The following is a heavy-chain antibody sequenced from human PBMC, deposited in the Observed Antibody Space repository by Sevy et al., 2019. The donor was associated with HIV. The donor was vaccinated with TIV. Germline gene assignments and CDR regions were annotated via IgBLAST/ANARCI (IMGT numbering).Heavy chain of an antibody. CDR1: GFTFSDHY. CDR3: ATHAGIAAAGRVFDY. J-gene: IGHJ4*02. Sequence: GGSLRLSCAASGFTFSDHYMEWVRQAPGKGLEWVGRIRNKADSSTTEYAASVNGRFTISSDDSKHSLYLLMNSLKTEDTAVYYCATHAGIAAAGRVFDYWGQGTLVTVSS. CDR2: IRNKADSSTT. V-gene: IGHV3-72*01. D-gene: IGHD6-13*01.